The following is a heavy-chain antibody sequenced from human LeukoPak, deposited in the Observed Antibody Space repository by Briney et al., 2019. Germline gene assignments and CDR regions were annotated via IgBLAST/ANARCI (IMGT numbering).Heavy chain of an antibody. D-gene: IGHD6-13*01. V-gene: IGHV3-30-3*01. J-gene: IGHJ3*02. CDR1: GFTFSSYA. CDR3: ARDPRYSSNWPDAFDI. Sequence: GGSLRLSCAASGFTFSSYAMHWVRQAPGKGLEWVAVISYDGSNKYYADSVKGRFTISRDNSKNTLYLQMNSLRAEDTAVYYCARDPRYSSNWPDAFDIWGQGTMVTVSS. CDR2: ISYDGSNK.